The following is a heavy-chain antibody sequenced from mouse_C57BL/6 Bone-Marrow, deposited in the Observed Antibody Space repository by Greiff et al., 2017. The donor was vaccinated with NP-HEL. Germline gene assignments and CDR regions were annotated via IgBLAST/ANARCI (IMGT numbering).Heavy chain of an antibody. D-gene: IGHD1-2*01. CDR3: ARSRRPYYYAMDY. CDR2: INPGSGGT. CDR1: GYAFTNYL. Sequence: QVQLQQSGAELVRPGTSVKVSCKASGYAFTNYLIEWVKQRPGQGLEWIGVINPGSGGTNYNEKFKGKATLTADKSSSTAYMQLSSLTSEDSAVYFCARSRRPYYYAMDYWGQGTSVTVSS. V-gene: IGHV1-54*01. J-gene: IGHJ4*01.